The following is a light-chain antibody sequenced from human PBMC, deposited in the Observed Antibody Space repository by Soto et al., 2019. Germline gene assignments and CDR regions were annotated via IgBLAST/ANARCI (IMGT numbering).Light chain of an antibody. Sequence: QSALTQPASVSGSPGQSITISCTGTSSDVGSYNLVSWYQHHPGKAPKLMIYEGSKRPSGVSNRFSGSKSGNTASLTISGLQAEDEADYYCCSYARSSTFYVFGTGTKVTVL. J-gene: IGLJ1*01. CDR2: EGS. V-gene: IGLV2-23*01. CDR1: SSDVGSYNL. CDR3: CSYARSSTFYV.